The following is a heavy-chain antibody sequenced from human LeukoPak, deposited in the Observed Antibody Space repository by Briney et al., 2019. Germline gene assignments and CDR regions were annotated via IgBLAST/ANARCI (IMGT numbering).Heavy chain of an antibody. J-gene: IGHJ4*02. Sequence: SETLSLTCTVSGGSISSSSYYWGWIRQPPGKGLEWIGSIYYSGSTYYNPSLKSRVTISVDTSKNQFSLKLSSVTAADTAVYYCARHVPTPHHPHTYYYGSGSYSPFDYWGQGTLVTVSS. CDR2: IYYSGST. CDR1: GGSISSSSYY. D-gene: IGHD3-10*01. V-gene: IGHV4-39*01. CDR3: ARHVPTPHHPHTYYYGSGSYSPFDY.